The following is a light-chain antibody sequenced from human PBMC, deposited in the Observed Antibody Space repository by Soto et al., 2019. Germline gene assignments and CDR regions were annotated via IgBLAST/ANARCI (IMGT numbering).Light chain of an antibody. Sequence: QSVLTQPASVSGSPGQSITISCTGTSSDVGGYNYVSWYQQHPGKAPKLMIYDVSNRPSGVSNRFSGSKSGNTASLTISGLQAEDEADYYCSSYTSREGFFGTGTKVTVL. J-gene: IGLJ1*01. V-gene: IGLV2-14*01. CDR2: DVS. CDR3: SSYTSREGF. CDR1: SSDVGGYNY.